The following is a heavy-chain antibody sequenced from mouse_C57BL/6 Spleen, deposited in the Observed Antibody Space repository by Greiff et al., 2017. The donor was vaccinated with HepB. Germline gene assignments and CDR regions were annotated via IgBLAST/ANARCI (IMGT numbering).Heavy chain of an antibody. Sequence: EVQGVESGGGLVKPGGSLKLSCAASGFTFSSYAMSWVRQTPEKRLEWVATISDGGSYTYYPDNVKGRFTISRDNAKNNLYLQMSHLKSEDTAMYYCARDLGLRSFFDYWGQGTTLTVSS. CDR3: ARDLGLRSFFDY. J-gene: IGHJ2*01. D-gene: IGHD1-1*01. CDR1: GFTFSSYA. V-gene: IGHV5-4*01. CDR2: ISDGGSYT.